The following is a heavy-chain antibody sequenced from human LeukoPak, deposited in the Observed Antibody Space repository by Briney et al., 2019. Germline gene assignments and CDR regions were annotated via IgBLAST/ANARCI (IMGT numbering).Heavy chain of an antibody. CDR1: GGSFSGYY. V-gene: IGHV4-34*01. CDR3: ARGERPITMIVVVINNPPYFDY. Sequence: PSETLSLTCAVYGGSFSGYYWSWIRQPPGKGLEWIGEINHSGSTNYNPSLKSRATISVDTSKNQFSLKLSSVTAADTAVYYCARGERPITMIVVVINNPPYFDYWGQGTLVTVSS. J-gene: IGHJ4*02. D-gene: IGHD3-22*01. CDR2: INHSGST.